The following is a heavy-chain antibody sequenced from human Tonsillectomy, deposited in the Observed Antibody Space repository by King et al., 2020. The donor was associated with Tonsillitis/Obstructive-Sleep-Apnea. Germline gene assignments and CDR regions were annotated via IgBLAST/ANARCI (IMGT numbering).Heavy chain of an antibody. J-gene: IGHJ4*02. V-gene: IGHV3-48*02. CDR1: VFTFSTYS. Sequence: VQLVESGGGLVQPGGSLRLSCAASVFTFSTYSMNWVRQAPGKGLEWVSYISGSSSTIYYADSVKGRFTISRDNAKNSLYLQMNSLRDEDTVVYYCGPRLDYWGQGTLVTVSS. CDR2: ISGSSSTI. CDR3: GPRLDY.